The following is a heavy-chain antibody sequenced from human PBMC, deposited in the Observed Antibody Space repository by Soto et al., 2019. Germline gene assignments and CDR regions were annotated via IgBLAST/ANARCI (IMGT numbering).Heavy chain of an antibody. CDR2: ISGSGGST. CDR1: GFTFSSYA. D-gene: IGHD3-16*02. J-gene: IGHJ4*02. V-gene: IGHV3-23*01. Sequence: EVQLLESGGGLVQPGGSLRLSCAASGFTFSSYAMSWVRQAPGKGLEWVSAISGSGGSTYYADSVKGRFTISRDNSKNTLYLQMNSLRAEDTAVYYCAKDLHKTGLRLGELSPHDYWGQGTLVTVSS. CDR3: AKDLHKTGLRLGELSPHDY.